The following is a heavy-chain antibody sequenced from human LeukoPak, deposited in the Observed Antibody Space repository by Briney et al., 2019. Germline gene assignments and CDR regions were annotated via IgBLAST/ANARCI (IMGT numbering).Heavy chain of an antibody. V-gene: IGHV4-34*01. D-gene: IGHD5-18*01. J-gene: IGHJ4*02. CDR3: ASPGYSYGYKY. CDR2: INHSGST. Sequence: SETLSLTCTVSGGSISSYYWSWIRQPPGKGLEWIGEINHSGSTNYNPSPKSRVTISVDTSKNQFSLKLSSVTAADTAVYYCASPGYSYGYKYWGQGTLVTVSS. CDR1: GGSISSYY.